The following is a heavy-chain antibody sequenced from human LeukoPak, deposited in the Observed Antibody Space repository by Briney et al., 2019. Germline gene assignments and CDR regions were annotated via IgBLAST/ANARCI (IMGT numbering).Heavy chain of an antibody. J-gene: IGHJ4*02. D-gene: IGHD3-16*01. Sequence: PGGSLRLSCVASGFTFTTHWMTWVRQVPGRGLEWVAIIKPDGSEKYYVDSVEGRFAISRDNTKNSLYLQMNNLRAEDTGLYFCVSAPNSFYLDHWGQGALVTVSS. CDR2: IKPDGSEK. V-gene: IGHV3-7*01. CDR1: GFTFTTHW. CDR3: VSAPNSFYLDH.